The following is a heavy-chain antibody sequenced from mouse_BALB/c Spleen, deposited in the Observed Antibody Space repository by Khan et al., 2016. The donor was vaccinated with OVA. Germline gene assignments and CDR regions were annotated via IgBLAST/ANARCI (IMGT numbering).Heavy chain of an antibody. J-gene: IGHJ3*01. CDR3: ARGGGTAPLAY. CDR1: GFTFSDYG. D-gene: IGHD1-2*01. Sequence: EVELVESGGGLVQPGGSRKLSCAASGFTFSDYGMAWVRQAPGKGPEWVAFISDLAYTIYYADTVTGRFTISSENAKNTLYLEMSSLRSEDTATYYCARGGGTAPLAYWGLGTLVTVSA. V-gene: IGHV5-15*02. CDR2: ISDLAYTI.